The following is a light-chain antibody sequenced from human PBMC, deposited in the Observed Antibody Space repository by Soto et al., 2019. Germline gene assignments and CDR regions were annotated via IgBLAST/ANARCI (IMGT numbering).Light chain of an antibody. CDR1: QGISNY. J-gene: IGKJ4*01. Sequence: DIQMTQSPSSLSASVGDRVTITCRASQGISNYLAWYQQKPGKVPKLLIYAASTLQSGVPSRFSGGGSGTDSTLTISSLQPEDVASYYYQNYNSALFFGGGTRVESK. V-gene: IGKV1-27*01. CDR2: AAS. CDR3: QNYNSALF.